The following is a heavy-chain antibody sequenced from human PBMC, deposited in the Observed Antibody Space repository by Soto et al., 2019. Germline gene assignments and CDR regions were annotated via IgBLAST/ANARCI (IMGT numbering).Heavy chain of an antibody. CDR2: ISAYNGNT. J-gene: IGHJ3*02. V-gene: IGHV1-18*01. D-gene: IGHD3-3*01. CDR3: ARFLEWLLKPQNAFDI. CDR1: GYTFTSYG. Sequence: GASVKVSCKASGYTFTSYGISWVRQAPGQGLEWMGWISAYNGNTNYAQKLQGRVTMTTDTSTSTAYMELRSLRSDDTAVYYCARFLEWLLKPQNAFDIWGQGTMVTVS.